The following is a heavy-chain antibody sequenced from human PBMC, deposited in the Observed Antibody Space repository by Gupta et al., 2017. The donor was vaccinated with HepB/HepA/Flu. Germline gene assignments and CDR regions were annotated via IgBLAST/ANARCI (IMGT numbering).Heavy chain of an antibody. V-gene: IGHV3-30*18. CDR1: GFTFSSYG. Sequence: QVQLVESGGGVVQPGRSLRLSCAASGFTFSSYGMHWVRQAPGKGLEWVAVISYDGSNKYYADSVKGRFTISRDNSKNTLYLQMNSLRAEDTAVYYCAKDIATVTTLDYYYGMDVWGQGTTVTVSS. CDR2: ISYDGSNK. CDR3: AKDIATVTTLDYYYGMDV. D-gene: IGHD4-17*01. J-gene: IGHJ6*02.